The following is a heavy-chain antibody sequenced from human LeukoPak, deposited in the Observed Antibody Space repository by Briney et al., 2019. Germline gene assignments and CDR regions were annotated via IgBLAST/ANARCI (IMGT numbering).Heavy chain of an antibody. CDR1: GYTFTSYY. J-gene: IGHJ4*02. CDR2: INPSGGST. V-gene: IGHV1-46*01. D-gene: IGHD2-15*01. CDR3: AIQVVVAATWSSPFDY. Sequence: ASVKVSCKASGYTFTSYYMHWVRQAPGQGLEWMGIINPSGGSTSYAQKFQGRVTMTRHTSTSTVYMELSSLRSEDTAVYYCAIQVVVAATWSSPFDYWGQGTLVTVSS.